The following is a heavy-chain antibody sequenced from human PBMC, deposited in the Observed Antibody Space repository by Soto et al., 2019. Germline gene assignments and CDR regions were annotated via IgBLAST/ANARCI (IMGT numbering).Heavy chain of an antibody. CDR3: ATEPYTDYVMDV. CDR2: IWYDGSSK. CDR1: GFIFSSHG. Sequence: GGSLRLSCAASGFIFSSHGMHWVRQAPGKGLEWVAVIWYDGSSKFYADSVKGRFTISRDNSKNTLYLQMNSLRAEDTAVYYFATEPYTDYVMDVWGQGAPVTVSS. J-gene: IGHJ6*02. V-gene: IGHV3-33*01. D-gene: IGHD3-16*01.